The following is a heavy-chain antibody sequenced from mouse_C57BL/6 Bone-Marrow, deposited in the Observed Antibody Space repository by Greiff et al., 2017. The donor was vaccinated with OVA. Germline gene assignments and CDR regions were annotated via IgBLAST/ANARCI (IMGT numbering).Heavy chain of an antibody. Sequence: DVKLQESGPELVKPGASVKIPCKASGYTFTDYNMDWVKQSHGKSLEWIGDINPNNGGTIYNQKFKGKATLTVDKSSSTAYMELRSLTSEDTAVYYCARGGGSSLCWYFDVWGTGTTVTVSS. V-gene: IGHV1-18*01. J-gene: IGHJ1*03. CDR1: GYTFTDYN. CDR2: INPNNGGT. D-gene: IGHD1-1*01. CDR3: ARGGGSSLCWYFDV.